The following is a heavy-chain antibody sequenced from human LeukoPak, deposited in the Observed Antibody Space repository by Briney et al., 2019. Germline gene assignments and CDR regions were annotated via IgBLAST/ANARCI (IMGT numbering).Heavy chain of an antibody. J-gene: IGHJ4*02. CDR2: IIPILGIA. D-gene: IGHD3-10*01. CDR3: AMRNGSGSLYFDY. CDR1: GGTFSSYA. V-gene: IGHV1-69*04. Sequence: GASVKVSCKASGGTFSSYAISWVRQAPGQGLEWMGRIIPILGIANYAQKFQGRVTMTRNTSISTAYMELSSLRSEDTAVYYCAMRNGSGSLYFDYWGQGTLVTVSS.